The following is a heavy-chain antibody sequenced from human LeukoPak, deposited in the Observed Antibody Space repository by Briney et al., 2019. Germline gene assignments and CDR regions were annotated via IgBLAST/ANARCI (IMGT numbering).Heavy chain of an antibody. J-gene: IGHJ4*02. CDR2: IYPSNSDT. D-gene: IGHD1-26*01. CDR1: ESSFATYW. Sequence: GESLQISCQGSESSFATYWIAWLRQLPGRGLEWMGIIYPSNSDTRYSPSFQGQVTISADKSIKTAYLQWSSLKASDTAMYYCARPLQGIVGATGFDYWGQGTLVTVSS. V-gene: IGHV5-51*01. CDR3: ARPLQGIVGATGFDY.